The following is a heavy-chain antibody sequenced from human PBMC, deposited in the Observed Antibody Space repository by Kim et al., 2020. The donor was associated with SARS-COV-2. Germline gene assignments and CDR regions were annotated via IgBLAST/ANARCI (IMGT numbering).Heavy chain of an antibody. D-gene: IGHD3-10*01. CDR3: AKANVFLWFGKFHDDAFDF. CDR2: ISYEGSKK. Sequence: GGSLRLSCAASGFTFNKFGMHWVRQAPGKGLEWVAVISYEGSKKHYADSVNGRFTISRDSFKNTMSLQMSGLTAEDTAVYYCAKANVFLWFGKFHDDAFDFWGQGTMVTVSS. V-gene: IGHV3-30*18. CDR1: GFTFNKFG. J-gene: IGHJ3*01.